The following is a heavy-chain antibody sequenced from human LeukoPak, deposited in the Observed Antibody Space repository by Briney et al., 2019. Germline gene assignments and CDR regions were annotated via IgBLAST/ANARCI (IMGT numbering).Heavy chain of an antibody. Sequence: SETLSLTCTVSGGSISSSSYYWGWIRQPPGKGLEWIGSIYYSGSTYYNPSLKSRVTISVDTSKNQFSLKLSSVTAADTAVYYCAMVRGVHFDYWGQGTLVTVSS. J-gene: IGHJ4*02. D-gene: IGHD3-10*01. CDR1: GGSISSSSYY. V-gene: IGHV4-39*07. CDR2: IYYSGST. CDR3: AMVRGVHFDY.